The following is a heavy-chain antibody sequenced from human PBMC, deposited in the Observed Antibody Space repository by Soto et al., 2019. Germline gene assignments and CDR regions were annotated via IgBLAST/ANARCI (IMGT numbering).Heavy chain of an antibody. D-gene: IGHD3-22*01. J-gene: IGHJ3*02. CDR2: IIPIFGTA. CDR3: ASSLGEGGDYYDKSAFDI. Sequence: SVKVSCKASGGNFSSYAIRRVRQAPGQGLEWMGGIIPIFGTANYAQKFQVRVTITADESTSTAYMELSSLRSEGTAVYYCASSLGEGGDYYDKSAFDIWGLGTMVTVSS. CDR1: GGNFSSYA. V-gene: IGHV1-69*13.